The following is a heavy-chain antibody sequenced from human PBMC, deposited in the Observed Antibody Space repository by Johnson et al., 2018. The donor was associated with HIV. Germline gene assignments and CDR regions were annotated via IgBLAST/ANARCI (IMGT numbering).Heavy chain of an antibody. D-gene: IGHD3-10*01. CDR1: GFTFSSYG. V-gene: IGHV3-30*18. CDR2: ISYHGGTK. CDR3: AKESGGSGSYYIGDMGDAFDI. J-gene: IGHJ3*02. Sequence: QVQLVESGGGVVQPGRSLRLSCAASGFTFSSYGMHWVRQAPGKGLEWVAVISYHGGTKYSADSVKGRFSISIDNSENTVYLQMNSLRAEVTAVYFCAKESGGSGSYYIGDMGDAFDIWGQGTLVTVSS.